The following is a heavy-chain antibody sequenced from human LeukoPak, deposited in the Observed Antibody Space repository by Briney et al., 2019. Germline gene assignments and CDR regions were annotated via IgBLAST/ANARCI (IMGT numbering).Heavy chain of an antibody. J-gene: IGHJ4*02. CDR3: ARGLGSYFDY. Sequence: GESLKISCKGSGYSFPSYWIARVRQMPGKGLEWMGIIYPGDSDTRNSPSFQGQVTISVDKSISTAYLHWSSLKASDTAVYYCARGLGSYFDYWGQGTLVTVSS. D-gene: IGHD6-19*01. CDR1: GYSFPSYW. V-gene: IGHV5-51*01. CDR2: IYPGDSDT.